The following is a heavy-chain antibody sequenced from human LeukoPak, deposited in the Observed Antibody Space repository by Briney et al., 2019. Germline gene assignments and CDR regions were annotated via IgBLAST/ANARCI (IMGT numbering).Heavy chain of an antibody. CDR1: GYTFTSYG. D-gene: IGHD4-17*01. CDR2: ISAYNGNT. J-gene: IGHJ5*02. Sequence: ASVKVSCKASGYTFTSYGISWERQAPGQGLEWMGWISAYNGNTNYAQKLQGRVTMTTDTSTSTAYMELRSLRSDDTAVYYCAREPDYANWFDPWGQGTLVTVSS. CDR3: AREPDYANWFDP. V-gene: IGHV1-18*01.